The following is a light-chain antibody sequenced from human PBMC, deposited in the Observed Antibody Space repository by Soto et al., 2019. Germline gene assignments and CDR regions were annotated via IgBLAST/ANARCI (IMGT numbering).Light chain of an antibody. J-gene: IGKJ4*01. Sequence: MTQSPSTLSASVGDRVTTTCRASQSISSRLAWYQQKPGQAPRLLIYGASTRATGIPARFSGSGSGTEFTLTISSLQSEDFAVYYCQHYNNWPLTFGGGTKVDIK. CDR1: QSISSR. CDR2: GAS. CDR3: QHYNNWPLT. V-gene: IGKV3-15*01.